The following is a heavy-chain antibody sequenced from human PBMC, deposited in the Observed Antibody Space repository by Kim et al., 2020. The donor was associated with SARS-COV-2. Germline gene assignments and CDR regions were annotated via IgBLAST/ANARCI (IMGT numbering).Heavy chain of an antibody. CDR2: ISGDGGST. D-gene: IGHD3-3*01. Sequence: GGSLRLSCAASGFTFDDYAMHWVRQGSGKGLEWVSLISGDGGSTYYADSVKGRFTISRDNSKNSLYLQMNSLRTEDTALYYCAKDGGVWRWLSDYYYAMDVWGQGTTVTVSS. J-gene: IGHJ6*02. CDR1: GFTFDDYA. CDR3: AKDGGVWRWLSDYYYAMDV. V-gene: IGHV3-43*02.